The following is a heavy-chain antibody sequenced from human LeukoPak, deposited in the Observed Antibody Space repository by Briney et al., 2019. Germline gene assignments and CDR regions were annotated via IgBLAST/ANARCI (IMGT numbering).Heavy chain of an antibody. CDR3: ARETSEVAGTNGHFDY. CDR2: IKQDGSEK. Sequence: GGSLRLSCVASGFTFSSRDWMTWVRQAPGKGLEWVANIKQDGSEKNYVDSVKGRFTISRDNAKNSVDLQMNSLRVEDTAVYYCARETSEVAGTNGHFDYWGQGTLVTVSS. J-gene: IGHJ4*02. D-gene: IGHD6-19*01. CDR1: GFTFSSRDW. V-gene: IGHV3-7*03.